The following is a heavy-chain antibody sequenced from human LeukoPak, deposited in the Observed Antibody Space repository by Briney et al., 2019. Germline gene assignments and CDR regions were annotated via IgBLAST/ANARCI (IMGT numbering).Heavy chain of an antibody. CDR3: AKVSLNMVNDAFDI. D-gene: IGHD4/OR15-4a*01. CDR2: IGTVGDT. V-gene: IGHV3-13*01. CDR1: GFTFRSSD. Sequence: GGSLRLSCAASGFTFRSSDMHWVRQPPGKGLEWVSAIGTVGDTYYPDSVKGRFTISRDNSKNTLYLQMNGLRAEDTAMYYCAKVSLNMVNDAFDIWGQGTMVSVSS. J-gene: IGHJ3*02.